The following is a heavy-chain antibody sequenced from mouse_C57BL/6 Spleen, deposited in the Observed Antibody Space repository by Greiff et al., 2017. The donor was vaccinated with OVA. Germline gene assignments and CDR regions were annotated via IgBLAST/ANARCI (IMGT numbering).Heavy chain of an antibody. CDR2: INPNNGGT. Sequence: EVKLEESGPELVKPGASVKIPCKASGYTFTDYNMDWVKQSHGKSLEWIGDINPNNGGTIYNQKFKGKATLTVDKSSSTAYMELSSLTSEDTAVYYCARRAIYDGYYDYWYFDVWGTGTTVTVSS. CDR1: GYTFTDYN. D-gene: IGHD2-3*01. J-gene: IGHJ1*03. CDR3: ARRAIYDGYYDYWYFDV. V-gene: IGHV1-18*01.